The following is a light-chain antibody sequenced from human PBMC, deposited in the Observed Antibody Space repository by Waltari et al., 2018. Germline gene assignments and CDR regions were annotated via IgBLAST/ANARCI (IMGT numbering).Light chain of an antibody. CDR1: SGDVGDYNY. J-gene: IGLJ2*01. V-gene: IGLV2-11*01. CDR2: DVS. CDR3: CSRAGSSVV. Sequence: QSALTQPRSVSGSPGQSVTISCTGTSGDVGDYNYVSWYQEQPGKAPRLTIYDVSERPSGVPDRCSASKSGNTASLTISGLQAEDEGSYHCCSRAGSSVVFVGGTKLTVL.